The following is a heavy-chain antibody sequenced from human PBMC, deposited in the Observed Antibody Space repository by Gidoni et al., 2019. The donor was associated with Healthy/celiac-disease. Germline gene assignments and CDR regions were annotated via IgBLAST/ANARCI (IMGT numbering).Heavy chain of an antibody. Sequence: EVQLLEPGGGLVQPGGSLRLSCAASGFTFSSYAMRWVRQAPGKGLEWVSTINGNGGSTYYADSVKGRFTISRDNSKNTLYLQMNSLRAEDTAVYYCAKPGAQAHYGYLESYFDYWGQGTLVTVSS. CDR2: INGNGGST. CDR3: AKPGAQAHYGYLESYFDY. CDR1: GFTFSSYA. V-gene: IGHV3-23*01. J-gene: IGHJ4*02. D-gene: IGHD5-18*01.